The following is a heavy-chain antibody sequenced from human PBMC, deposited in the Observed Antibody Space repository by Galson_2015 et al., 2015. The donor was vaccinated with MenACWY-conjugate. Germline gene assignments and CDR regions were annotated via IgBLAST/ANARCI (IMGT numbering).Heavy chain of an antibody. Sequence: SVKVSCKASGYPFSSYGINWVRQAPGQGLEWMGWISAYNGDTNYAQKFQDRVFMTTDKSTDTVYMHLRSLRSDDTAFYYCASGSIVRGVMTESSTHYCEYWGPGTQVTVSS. CDR3: ASGSIVRGVMTESSTHYCEY. CDR2: ISAYNGDT. J-gene: IGHJ4*02. CDR1: GYPFSSYG. D-gene: IGHD3-10*01. V-gene: IGHV1-18*04.